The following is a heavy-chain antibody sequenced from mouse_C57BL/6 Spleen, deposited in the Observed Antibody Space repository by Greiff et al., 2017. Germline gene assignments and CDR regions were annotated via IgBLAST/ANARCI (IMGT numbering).Heavy chain of an antibody. CDR2: INPGSGGT. Sequence: QVHVKQSGAELVRPGTSVKVSCKASGYAFTNYLIEWVKQRPGQGLEWIGVINPGSGGTNYNEKFKGKATLTADTSSSTAYMQLSSLTSEDSAVYFGARGDAPGGFAYWGQGTLVTVAA. J-gene: IGHJ3*01. V-gene: IGHV1-54*01. CDR1: GYAFTNYL. CDR3: ARGDAPGGFAY.